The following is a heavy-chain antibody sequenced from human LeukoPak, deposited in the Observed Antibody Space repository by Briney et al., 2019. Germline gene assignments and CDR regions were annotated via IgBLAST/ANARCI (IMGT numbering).Heavy chain of an antibody. CDR3: VRWLVPPYYFDY. D-gene: IGHD6-19*01. CDR2: ISAYNGNT. Sequence: ASVKVSCKASGYTFTSHGISWARQAPGQRLEWMGWISAYNGNTNYAQKIQGRVTMTKDPYPCTAYVELTSVRSDDTAVCSCVRWLVPPYYFDYWGQGTLVTVSS. CDR1: GYTFTSHG. J-gene: IGHJ4*02. V-gene: IGHV1-18*01.